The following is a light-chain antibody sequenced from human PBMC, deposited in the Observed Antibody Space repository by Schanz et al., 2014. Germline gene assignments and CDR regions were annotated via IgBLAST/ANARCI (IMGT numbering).Light chain of an antibody. Sequence: QSVLTQPASVSGSPGQSITISCTGTSSDVGGYNYVSWYQQHPGKAPKLMIYDVNNRPSGVSNRFSGSKSGNTASLTISGLQSENEADYYCAAWDDSLNGWVFGGGTKLTVL. J-gene: IGLJ3*02. V-gene: IGLV2-14*03. CDR2: DVN. CDR1: SSDVGGYNY. CDR3: AAWDDSLNGWV.